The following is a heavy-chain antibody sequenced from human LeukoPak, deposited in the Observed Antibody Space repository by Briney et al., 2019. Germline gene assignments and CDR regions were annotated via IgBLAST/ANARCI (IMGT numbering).Heavy chain of an antibody. Sequence: PSETLSLTCAVYGGSFSGYYWSWIRQPPGKGLEWIGEINHSGSTNYNPSLKSRVTISVDTSKNQFSLKLSSVTAADTAVYYCARDMRVRGVINGFDYWGQGTLVTVSS. J-gene: IGHJ4*02. D-gene: IGHD3-10*01. CDR2: INHSGST. CDR3: ARDMRVRGVINGFDY. V-gene: IGHV4-34*01. CDR1: GGSFSGYY.